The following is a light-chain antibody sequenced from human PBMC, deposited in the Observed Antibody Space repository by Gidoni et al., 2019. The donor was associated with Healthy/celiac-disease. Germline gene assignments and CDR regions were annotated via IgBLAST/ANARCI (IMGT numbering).Light chain of an antibody. V-gene: IGKV1-39*01. CDR3: QQSYSAPRT. CDR2: AAS. CDR1: QSIRSY. Sequence: IQMTPSHSSLSASVGDRVTIPCRASQSIRSYLNWYQQKPGKAPKRLIYAASSLQRGVPSGFSGSGSGTDFTLTISSLQPEDFATYYCQQSYSAPRTFXXXTKVEIK. J-gene: IGKJ1*01.